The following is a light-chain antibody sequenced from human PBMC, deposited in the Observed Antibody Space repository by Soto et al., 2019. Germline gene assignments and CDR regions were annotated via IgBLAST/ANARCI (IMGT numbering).Light chain of an antibody. Sequence: QSVLTQPASVSGSPGQSITISCTVGSYNFVSWYQQHPGKAPKVLIYEVSKRPSGVSDRFSGSKFGNTASLTISGLQAEDEADYYCCSDAGRSTYVFGTGTKVTVL. V-gene: IGLV2-23*02. CDR3: CSDAGRSTYV. CDR1: GSYNF. J-gene: IGLJ1*01. CDR2: EVS.